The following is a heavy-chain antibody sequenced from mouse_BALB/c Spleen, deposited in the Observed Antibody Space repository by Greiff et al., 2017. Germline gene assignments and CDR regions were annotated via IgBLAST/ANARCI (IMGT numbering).Heavy chain of an antibody. CDR3: ARDGGLRRGSWVAY. J-gene: IGHJ3*01. V-gene: IGHV5-15*02. CDR1: GFTFSDYG. CDR2: ISNVAYSI. Sequence: EVHLVESGGGLVQPGGSRKLSCAASGFTFSDYGMAWVRQAPGKGPEWVAFISNVAYSIYYADTVTGRFTISRETAKNTLYLEMSSLRSEDTAMYYGARDGGLRRGSWVAYWGQGTLVTVSA. D-gene: IGHD2-4*01.